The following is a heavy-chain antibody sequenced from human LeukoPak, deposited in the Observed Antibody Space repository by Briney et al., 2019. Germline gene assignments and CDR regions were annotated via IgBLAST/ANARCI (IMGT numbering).Heavy chain of an antibody. D-gene: IGHD4-23*01. Sequence: GASVKVSCKASGYTFTGYYMHWVRQAPGQGLEWMGWINPNSGGTNYAQKFQGRVTTTRDTSISTAYMELSRLRSDDTAVYYCARVRDYGGITFDYWGQGTLVTVSS. CDR2: INPNSGGT. CDR1: GYTFTGYY. V-gene: IGHV1-2*02. CDR3: ARVRDYGGITFDY. J-gene: IGHJ4*02.